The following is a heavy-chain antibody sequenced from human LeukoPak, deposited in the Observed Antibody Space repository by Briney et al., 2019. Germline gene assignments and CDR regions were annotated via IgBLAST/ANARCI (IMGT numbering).Heavy chain of an antibody. Sequence: PSETLSLTCTVSGGSISSSPYYWGWIRQPPGKGLEWIGEIYHSGSTNYNPSLKSRVTISVDKSKNQFSLKLSSVTAADTAVYYCARGEWSGYSHYFDYWGQGTLVSVSS. D-gene: IGHD3-3*01. CDR3: ARGEWSGYSHYFDY. V-gene: IGHV4-39*07. CDR2: IYHSGST. J-gene: IGHJ4*02. CDR1: GGSISSSPYY.